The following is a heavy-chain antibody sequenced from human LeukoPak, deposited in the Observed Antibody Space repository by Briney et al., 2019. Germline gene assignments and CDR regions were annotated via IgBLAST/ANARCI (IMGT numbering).Heavy chain of an antibody. CDR3: ARAITGTSLVGGYYYYYMDV. V-gene: IGHV4-4*09. CDR1: SGSISSYY. J-gene: IGHJ6*03. D-gene: IGHD1-20*01. Sequence: PSETLSLTCTVSSGSISSYYWSWIRQPPGKGLEWIGYIYTSGSTNYNPSLKSRVTISVDTSKNQFSLKLSSVTAADTAVYYCARAITGTSLVGGYYYYYMDVWGKGTTVTVSS. CDR2: IYTSGST.